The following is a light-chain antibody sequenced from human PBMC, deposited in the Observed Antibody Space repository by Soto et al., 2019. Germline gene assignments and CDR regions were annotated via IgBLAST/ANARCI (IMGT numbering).Light chain of an antibody. CDR2: KAS. Sequence: DIQMTQSPSTLSGSVGDRVTITCRASQTISSRLAWYQQKPGKAPKLLIYKASTLQSGVPSRFSGSGSGTDFTLTISCLQSEDFAVYYCQPYNNWPLTFGGGTKV. CDR1: QTISSR. CDR3: QPYNNWPLT. V-gene: IGKV1-5*03. J-gene: IGKJ4*01.